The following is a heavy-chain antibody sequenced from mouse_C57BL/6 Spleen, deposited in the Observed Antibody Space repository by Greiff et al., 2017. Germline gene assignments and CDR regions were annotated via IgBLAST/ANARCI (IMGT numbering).Heavy chain of an antibody. Sequence: EVKVVESGGGLVKPGGSLKLSCAASGFTFSSYAMSWVRQTPEKRLEWVATISDGGSYTYYPDNVKGRFTISRDNAKNNLYLQMSHLKSEDTAMYYCARDNYGSSYEDYYAMDYWGQGTSVTVSS. V-gene: IGHV5-4*01. D-gene: IGHD1-1*01. J-gene: IGHJ4*01. CDR3: ARDNYGSSYEDYYAMDY. CDR1: GFTFSSYA. CDR2: ISDGGSYT.